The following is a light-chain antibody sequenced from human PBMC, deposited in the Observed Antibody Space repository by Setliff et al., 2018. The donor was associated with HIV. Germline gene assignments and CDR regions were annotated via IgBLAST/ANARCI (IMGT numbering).Light chain of an antibody. Sequence: QSVLTQPASVSGSPGQTITISCTGTSNDIGGYNYVSWYQQHPGEAPKLIIYNVNNRPSGVSSRFSGSKSGNTASLSISELRAEDEADYYCCSYVGSTTRVVFGGGTKVTVL. CDR3: CSYVGSTTRVV. J-gene: IGLJ2*01. V-gene: IGLV2-14*03. CDR2: NVN. CDR1: SNDIGGYNY.